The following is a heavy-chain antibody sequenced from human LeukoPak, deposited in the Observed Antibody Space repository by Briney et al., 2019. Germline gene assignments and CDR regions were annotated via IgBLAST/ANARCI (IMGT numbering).Heavy chain of an antibody. Sequence: GGSLRLSCAASGFTFSSHGMNWVRQAPGKGLEWVSGIIGSGGRTYYADSVKGRLTTSRDNSKNTLYLQMKRLRAEDTAVYYCARSSLSDSASYDYWGQGTLVTVSS. V-gene: IGHV3-23*01. CDR3: ARSSLSDSASYDY. J-gene: IGHJ4*02. CDR1: GFTFSSHG. D-gene: IGHD1-26*01. CDR2: IIGSGGRT.